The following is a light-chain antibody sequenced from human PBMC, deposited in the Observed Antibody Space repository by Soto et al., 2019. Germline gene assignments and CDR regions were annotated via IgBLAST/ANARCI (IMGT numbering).Light chain of an antibody. V-gene: IGKV3-15*01. CDR1: QSVGNN. J-gene: IGKJ2*01. CDR3: HHSSTWPPKHT. CDR2: DAS. Sequence: EIVMTQSPATLSVSPGERVTLSCRASQSVGNNLAWYQHKPGQSPRVLIYDASTRATGIPVRFSGSVSGTEFTLTICSLQSEDFAVYYCHHSSTWPPKHTVGQGTKLEIK.